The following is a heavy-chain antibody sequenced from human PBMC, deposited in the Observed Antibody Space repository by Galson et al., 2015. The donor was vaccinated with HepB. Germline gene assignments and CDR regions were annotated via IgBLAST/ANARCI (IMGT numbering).Heavy chain of an antibody. J-gene: IGHJ2*01. Sequence: QVQLQESGPGLVKPSETLSLTCTVSGGSISSYYWSWIRQPPGKGLEWIGYIYYSGRTNYNPSLKSRVTISVDTSKNQFSLKLSSVTAADTAVYYCARRGYCSSTSCYAAAWYFDLWGRGTLVTVSS. CDR3: ARRGYCSSTSCYAAAWYFDL. V-gene: IGHV4-59*08. CDR1: GGSISSYY. D-gene: IGHD2-2*01. CDR2: IYYSGRT.